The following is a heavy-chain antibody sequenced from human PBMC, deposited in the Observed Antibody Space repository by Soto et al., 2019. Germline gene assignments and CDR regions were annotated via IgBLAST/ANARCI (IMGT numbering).Heavy chain of an antibody. Sequence: GGSLRLSCAASGFTFSSYAMSWFGQAPGKGLEWASAISGSGGSTYYADSVKGRFTISRDNSKNTLYLQMNSLRAEDTAVYYCSNTMVRGVTIFYYCGQGTLVIVSS. J-gene: IGHJ4*02. V-gene: IGHV3-23*01. CDR1: GFTFSSYA. CDR3: SNTMVRGVTIFYY. D-gene: IGHD3-10*01. CDR2: ISGSGGST.